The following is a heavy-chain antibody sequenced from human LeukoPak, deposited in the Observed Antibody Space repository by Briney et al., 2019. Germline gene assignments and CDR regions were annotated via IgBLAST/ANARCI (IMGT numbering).Heavy chain of an antibody. CDR2: INHSGST. J-gene: IGHJ4*02. CDR1: GGSISGSAYY. D-gene: IGHD2-2*02. V-gene: IGHV4-39*07. Sequence: SETLSLTCTVSGGSISGSAYYWAWIRQSPGKGLEWIGEINHSGSTNYNPSLKSRVTISVDTSKNQFSLKLNSVTAADTAVYYCASRYFCSSTSCYTFDYWGQGTLVTVSS. CDR3: ASRYFCSSTSCYTFDY.